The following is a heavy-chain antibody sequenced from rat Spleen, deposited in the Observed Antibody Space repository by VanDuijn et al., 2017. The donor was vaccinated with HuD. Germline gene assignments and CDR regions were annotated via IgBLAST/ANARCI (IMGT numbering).Heavy chain of an antibody. CDR1: GFTFTNYN. V-gene: IGHV5-7*01. D-gene: IGHD1-12*02. Sequence: EVQLMESGGGLVQPGRSMKLSCAASGFTFTNYNMAWVRQAPKKGLEWVATTSYDGSTTNYRGSVKGRFTISRDNAKSTLYLQMDSLRSEDTATYYCARQNYYDGSYYSYVMDAWGQGASVTVSS. CDR2: TSYDGSTT. J-gene: IGHJ4*01. CDR3: ARQNYYDGSYYSYVMDA.